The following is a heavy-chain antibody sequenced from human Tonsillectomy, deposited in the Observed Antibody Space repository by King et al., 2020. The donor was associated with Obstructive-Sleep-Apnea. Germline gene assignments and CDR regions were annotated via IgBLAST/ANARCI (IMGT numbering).Heavy chain of an antibody. J-gene: IGHJ4*02. CDR2: IAPWSDT. D-gene: IGHD3-16*01. CDR1: RFSFSQYS. V-gene: IGHV3-48*04. CDR3: ARDSSWVFDF. Sequence: VQLVESGGGLVQPGGSLRLSCAASRFSFSQYSLNWVRQAPGKGLEWISYIAPWSDTYYSDSVKGQFTISRDNAKNSVYLHMNDLRAEDTAVYYCARDSSWVFDFWGQGTLVTVSS.